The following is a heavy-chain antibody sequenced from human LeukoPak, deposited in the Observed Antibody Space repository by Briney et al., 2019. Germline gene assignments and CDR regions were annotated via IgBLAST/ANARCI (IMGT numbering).Heavy chain of an antibody. D-gene: IGHD1-26*01. V-gene: IGHV4-34*01. CDR2: INHSGST. Sequence: SETLSLTCAVYGGSFSGYYWSWIRQPPGKGLEWIGEINHSGSTNYNPSLKSRVTISVDTSKNQFSLKLSPVTAADTAVYYCARGRGYGGNYLRSFDIWGQGTMVTVSS. CDR1: GGSFSGYY. J-gene: IGHJ3*02. CDR3: ARGRGYGGNYLRSFDI.